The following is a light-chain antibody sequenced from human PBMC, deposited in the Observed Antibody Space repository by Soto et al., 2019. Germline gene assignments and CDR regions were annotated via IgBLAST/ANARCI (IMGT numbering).Light chain of an antibody. CDR2: GTT. J-gene: IGKJ4*01. CDR3: QQYGSSPPP. V-gene: IGKV3-20*01. CDR1: QTVNSNY. Sequence: EVVLTQSPGTVSLSPGETAALSCRASQTVNSNYLAWYQQKPGQAPRLLIYGTTSRATGVPDRFSGGGSGTAFTLTISRLEPEDFAVYNCQQYGSSPPPFGGGTQVEI.